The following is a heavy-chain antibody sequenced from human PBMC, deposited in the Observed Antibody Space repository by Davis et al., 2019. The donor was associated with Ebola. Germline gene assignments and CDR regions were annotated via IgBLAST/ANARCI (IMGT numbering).Heavy chain of an antibody. J-gene: IGHJ4*02. D-gene: IGHD5-24*01. Sequence: GESLKISCAASGFTFSSYSMNWVRQAPGKGLEWVSSISSSSSYIYYADSVKGRFTISRDNAKNTLYLQMNSLRAEDKAVYYCEKPPRDGYKVILVELDYWGQGTLVTVSS. CDR3: EKPPRDGYKVILVELDY. CDR1: GFTFSSYS. CDR2: ISSSSSYI. V-gene: IGHV3-21*04.